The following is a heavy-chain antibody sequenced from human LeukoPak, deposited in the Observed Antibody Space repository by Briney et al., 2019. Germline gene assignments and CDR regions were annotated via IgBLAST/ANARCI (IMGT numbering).Heavy chain of an antibody. V-gene: IGHV3-74*01. D-gene: IGHD5-18*01. CDR1: GFTFVSYW. CDR2: INGYGSST. J-gene: IGHJ4*02. CDR3: ARDAPGNTALDY. Sequence: GGSLRLSCAASGFTFVSYWMHWVRHAPGKGLVWVSRINGYGSSTDFADSVKGRFTISRDNAKNTLYLQMNSLRAEDTAVYYCARDAPGNTALDYWGQGTLVTVSS.